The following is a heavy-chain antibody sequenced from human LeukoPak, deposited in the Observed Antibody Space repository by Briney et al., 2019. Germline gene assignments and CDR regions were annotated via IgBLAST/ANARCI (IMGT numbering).Heavy chain of an antibody. CDR3: AKDRITFGGVIVPLDY. CDR2: ISGSGGST. J-gene: IGHJ4*02. D-gene: IGHD3-16*02. Sequence: GGSLRLSCAASGFTFSNYAMNWVRQAPGKGLEWVSAISGSGGSTYYADSVKGRFTISRDNSKNTLYLQMNSLRAEDTAVYYCAKDRITFGGVIVPLDYWGQGTLVTVSS. V-gene: IGHV3-23*01. CDR1: GFTFSNYA.